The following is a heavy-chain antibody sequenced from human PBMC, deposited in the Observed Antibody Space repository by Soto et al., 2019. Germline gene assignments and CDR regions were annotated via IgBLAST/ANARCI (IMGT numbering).Heavy chain of an antibody. CDR2: IYYSGST. CDR3: ARQPPYCGGDCYIDY. D-gene: IGHD2-21*02. J-gene: IGHJ4*02. CDR1: GGSISSYY. V-gene: IGHV4-59*01. Sequence: SETLSLTCTVSGGSISSYYWSWIRQPPGKGLEWIGYIYYSGSTNYNPARKSRVTISVATSKNQFSLKLSSVTAADTAVYYCARQPPYCGGDCYIDYWGQGTLVTVSS.